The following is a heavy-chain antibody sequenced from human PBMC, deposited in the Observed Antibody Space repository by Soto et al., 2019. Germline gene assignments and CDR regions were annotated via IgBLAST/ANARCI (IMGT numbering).Heavy chain of an antibody. V-gene: IGHV3-23*01. CDR3: AKGTLPHYYYYGMDV. Sequence: PGGSLRLSCAASGFTVSSYAMSWVRQAPGKGLEWVSAISVSGGSTYYADSVKGRFTISGDNSKNTLYLQMNSLRAEDTAVYYCAKGTLPHYYYYGMDVWGQGTTVNVSS. CDR2: ISVSGGST. J-gene: IGHJ6*02. CDR1: GFTVSSYA.